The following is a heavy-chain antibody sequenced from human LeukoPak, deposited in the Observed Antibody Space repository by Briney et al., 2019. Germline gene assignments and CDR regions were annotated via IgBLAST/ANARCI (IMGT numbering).Heavy chain of an antibody. V-gene: IGHV1-2*02. CDR1: GYTFTGYY. CDR3: ARDLGTQSIAAAGSTDY. D-gene: IGHD6-13*01. CDR2: INPNSGGT. J-gene: IGHJ4*02. Sequence: ASEKVSCKASGYTFTGYYMHWVRQAPGQGLEWMGWINPNSGGTNYAQKFQGRVTMTRDTSISTAYMELSRLRSDDTAVYYCARDLGTQSIAAAGSTDYWGQGTLVTVSS.